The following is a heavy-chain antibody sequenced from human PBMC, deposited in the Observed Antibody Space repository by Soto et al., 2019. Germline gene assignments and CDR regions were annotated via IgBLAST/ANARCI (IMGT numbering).Heavy chain of an antibody. CDR3: AGVAV. Sequence: EVHXVESGGGFXXXXGXXXLSCAASGFTFSNYWMSWVRQAPGKGLEWVANIKVDGSEKYYVDSVKGXXXXXXXNAKNSLYLQMNSLRAEDTAVYYCAGVAVRGQXTLVTVSS. D-gene: IGHD6-19*01. V-gene: IGHV3-7*05. CDR1: GFTFSNYW. CDR2: IKVDGSEK. J-gene: IGHJ4*02.